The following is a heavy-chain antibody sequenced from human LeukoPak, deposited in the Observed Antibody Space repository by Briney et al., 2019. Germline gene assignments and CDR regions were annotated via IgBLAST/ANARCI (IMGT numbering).Heavy chain of an antibody. J-gene: IGHJ3*02. D-gene: IGHD3-10*01. CDR3: ARGGIQWFGELLAAFDI. CDR1: GGSFSGYY. CDR2: INHSGST. Sequence: SETLSLTCAVYGGSFSGYYWSWIRQPPGKGLEWIGEINHSGSTNYNPSLKSRVTISVDTSKNQFSLKLSSVTAADTAVYYCARGGIQWFGELLAAFDIWGQGTVVTVSS. V-gene: IGHV4-34*01.